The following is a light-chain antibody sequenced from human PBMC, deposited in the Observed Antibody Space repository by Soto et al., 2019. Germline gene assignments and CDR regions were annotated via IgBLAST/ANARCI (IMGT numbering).Light chain of an antibody. CDR1: QGISNS. V-gene: IGKV1-16*02. CDR2: DAS. CDR3: QQSYSTPFT. Sequence: DIQMTQSPSSLSASVGDTVTIICRASQGISNSLTWFQQRPGKTPKSLIYDASILQSGVPSKFTGSGSGTDFTLTISILQPEDFATYYCQQSYSTPFTFGQGTKLEIK. J-gene: IGKJ2*01.